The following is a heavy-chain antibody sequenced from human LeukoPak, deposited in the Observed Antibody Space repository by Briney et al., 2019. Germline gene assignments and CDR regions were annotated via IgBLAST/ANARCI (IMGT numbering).Heavy chain of an antibody. J-gene: IGHJ4*02. CDR3: AKEHILTGYSDY. Sequence: GGSLRLSCAASGFTFSSYAMSWVRQARGKGLEWVSPISADGRSTYYADSVQGRFTISRDDSKNTLYLQMNSLRAEDTAVYYCAKEHILTGYSDYWGQGTLVTVSS. V-gene: IGHV3-23*01. CDR2: ISADGRST. CDR1: GFTFSSYA. D-gene: IGHD3-9*01.